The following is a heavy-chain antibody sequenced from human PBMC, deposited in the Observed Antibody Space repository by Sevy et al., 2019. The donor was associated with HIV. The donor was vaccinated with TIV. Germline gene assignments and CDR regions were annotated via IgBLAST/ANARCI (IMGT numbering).Heavy chain of an antibody. V-gene: IGHV3-23*01. Sequence: GGSLRLSCAASGFTFSKYSMSWVRQPPGKGLEWVSTLSFGCGEINYADSVKGRFPIYRDNSKSSVYLQMNNLRPEDTAVYYCAREGCTKPHDYWGQGTLVTVSS. J-gene: IGHJ4*02. CDR2: LSFGCGEI. D-gene: IGHD2-8*01. CDR1: GFTFSKYS. CDR3: AREGCTKPHDY.